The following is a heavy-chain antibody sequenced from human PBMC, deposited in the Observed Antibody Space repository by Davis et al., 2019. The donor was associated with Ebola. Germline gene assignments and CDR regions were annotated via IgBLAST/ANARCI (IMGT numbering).Heavy chain of an antibody. CDR3: AKDLEVLVPNPSGFSVFDY. V-gene: IGHV3-23*01. Sequence: PGGSLRLSCAASGFTFSSYAMSWVRQAPGKGLEWVSAISGSGGSTYYADSVKGRFTISRDNSKNTLYLQMNSLRAEDTAVYYCAKDLEVLVPNPSGFSVFDYWGQGTLVTVSS. CDR2: ISGSGGST. CDR1: GFTFSSYA. D-gene: IGHD3-3*01. J-gene: IGHJ4*02.